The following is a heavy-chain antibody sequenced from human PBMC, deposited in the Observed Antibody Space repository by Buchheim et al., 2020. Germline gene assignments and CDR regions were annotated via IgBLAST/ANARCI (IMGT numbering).Heavy chain of an antibody. J-gene: IGHJ4*02. CDR1: GFTFSSYG. D-gene: IGHD3-3*01. CDR3: AKDHYDFWSGPDY. V-gene: IGHV3-30*18. Sequence: QVQLVESGGGVVQPGRSLRLSCAASGFTFSSYGMHWVRQAPGKGLEWVAVISYDGSNKYYADSVKGRFTISRDNSKNTLYLQMNSLRAVDTAVYYCAKDHYDFWSGPDYWGQGTL. CDR2: ISYDGSNK.